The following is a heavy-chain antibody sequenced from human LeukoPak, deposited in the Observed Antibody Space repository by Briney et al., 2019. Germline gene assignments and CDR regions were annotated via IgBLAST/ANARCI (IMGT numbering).Heavy chain of an antibody. Sequence: PGGSLRLSCAASGFTVSSNYMSWVRQAPGKGLEWVSVIYSGGSTYYADSVKGRFTISRDNSKNTLYLEMNSLRVEDTAVYYCARGFSYTLYCFDYWGQGTLVTVSS. CDR3: ARGFSYTLYCFDY. CDR2: IYSGGST. D-gene: IGHD2-2*02. J-gene: IGHJ4*02. V-gene: IGHV3-53*05. CDR1: GFTVSSNY.